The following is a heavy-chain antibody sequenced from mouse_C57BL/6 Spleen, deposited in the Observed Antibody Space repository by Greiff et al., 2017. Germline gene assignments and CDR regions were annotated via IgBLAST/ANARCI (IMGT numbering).Heavy chain of an antibody. CDR3: TLHKFMTTERYFDV. CDR1: GFTFSDAW. J-gene: IGHJ1*03. Sequence: EVKLEESGGGLVQPGGSMKLSCAASGFTFSDAWMDWVRQSPEEGLEWVAEIRNKANNHATYYAESVKGRFTISRDDSKSSVYLQMNSLRAEDTGIYYCTLHKFMTTERYFDVWGTGTTVTVSS. D-gene: IGHD1-1*01. V-gene: IGHV6-6*01. CDR2: IRNKANNHAT.